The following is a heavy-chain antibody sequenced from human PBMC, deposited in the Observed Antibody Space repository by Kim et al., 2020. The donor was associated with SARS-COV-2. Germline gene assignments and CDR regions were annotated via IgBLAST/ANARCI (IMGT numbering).Heavy chain of an antibody. CDR1: GFTVSSNY. Sequence: GGSLRLSCAASGFTVSSNYMSWVRQAPGKGLEWVSVIYSGGSTYYADSVKGRFTISRHNSKNTPYLQMNSLRAEDTAVYYCARAPSITKYYFDYWGQGTLVTVSS. V-gene: IGHV3-53*04. CDR2: IYSGGST. CDR3: ARAPSITKYYFDY. D-gene: IGHD3-10*01. J-gene: IGHJ4*02.